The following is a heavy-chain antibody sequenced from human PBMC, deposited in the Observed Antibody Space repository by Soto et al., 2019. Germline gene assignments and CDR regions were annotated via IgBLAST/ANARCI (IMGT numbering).Heavy chain of an antibody. J-gene: IGHJ4*02. CDR3: ARGPAYCGGDCYSNYFDY. D-gene: IGHD2-21*02. V-gene: IGHV1-69*06. CDR1: GGTFSSYA. CDR2: IIPIFGTA. Sequence: GASVKVSCKASGGTFSSYAISWVRPAPGQGLEWMGGIIPIFGTANYAQKFQGRVTITADKSTSTAYMELSSLRSEDTAVYYCARGPAYCGGDCYSNYFDYWGQGTLVTVSS.